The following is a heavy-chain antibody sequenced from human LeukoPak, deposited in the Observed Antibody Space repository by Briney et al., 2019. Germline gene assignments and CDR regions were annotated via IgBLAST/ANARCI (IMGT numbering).Heavy chain of an antibody. Sequence: GGSLRLSCAASGFTFSSYAMSWVRQAPGKGLEWVSAISGIGGSTYYADSVKGRFTISRDNSKNTLYLQMNSLRAEDTAVYYCAKLLYCSSTSCYSGGWFAPWGQGTLVTVSS. D-gene: IGHD2-2*02. CDR3: AKLLYCSSTSCYSGGWFAP. J-gene: IGHJ5*02. CDR2: ISGIGGST. CDR1: GFTFSSYA. V-gene: IGHV3-23*01.